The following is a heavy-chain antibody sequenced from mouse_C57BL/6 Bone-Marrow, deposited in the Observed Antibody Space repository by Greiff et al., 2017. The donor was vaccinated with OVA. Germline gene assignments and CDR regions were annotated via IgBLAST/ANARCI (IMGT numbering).Heavy chain of an antibody. J-gene: IGHJ2*01. Sequence: VQLQQSGPELVKPGASVKISCKASGYSFTDYNMNWVKQSNGKSLEWIGVINPNYGTTSYNQKFKGKATLTVDQSSSTAYMQLNSLTSEDSEVYDCARCQVYPDYLDDWGQGTTLTVSS. CDR1: GYSFTDYN. CDR3: ARCQVYPDYLDD. CDR2: INPNYGTT. V-gene: IGHV1-39*01. D-gene: IGHD3-2*02.